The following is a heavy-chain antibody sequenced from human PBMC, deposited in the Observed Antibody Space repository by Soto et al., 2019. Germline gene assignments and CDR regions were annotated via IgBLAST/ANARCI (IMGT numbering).Heavy chain of an antibody. CDR3: AKGGSGPEFDY. CDR1: GFTFVNYA. Sequence: EVQLLESGGGLVQPGGSLRLSCAASGFTFVNYAMTWVRQAPGKGLEWVSTITGRGGTTYYADSVKGRFTISSDNSKTTLFLHMDSLRAEDTALYYCAKGGSGPEFDYWGQGTLVTVSS. CDR2: ITGRGGTT. V-gene: IGHV3-23*01. D-gene: IGHD2-15*01. J-gene: IGHJ4*02.